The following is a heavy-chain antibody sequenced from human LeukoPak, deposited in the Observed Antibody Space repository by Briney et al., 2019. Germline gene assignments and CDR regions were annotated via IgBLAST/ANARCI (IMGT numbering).Heavy chain of an antibody. Sequence: PGGSLRLSCAASGFTFDDYAMSWVRQAPGKGLEWVSSITGSGSSTYYADSVKGRFTISRDNAKNSLYLQMNSLRAEDTAVYYCARDLIIWGASLLGAFDIWGQGTMVTVSS. D-gene: IGHD3-16*01. CDR1: GFTFDDYA. CDR3: ARDLIIWGASLLGAFDI. J-gene: IGHJ3*02. V-gene: IGHV3-21*01. CDR2: ITGSGSST.